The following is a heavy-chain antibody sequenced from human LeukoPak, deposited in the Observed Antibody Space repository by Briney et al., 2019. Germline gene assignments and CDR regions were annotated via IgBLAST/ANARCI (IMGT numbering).Heavy chain of an antibody. J-gene: IGHJ4*02. CDR2: IYYSGST. V-gene: IGHV4-59*01. Sequence: SETLSLTCTVSGGSISSYYWSWIRQPPGKGLEWIGYIYYSGSTNYNPSLKSRVTISVDTSKNQFSLKLSSVTAADTAVYYCARAGRGYSCGYFDYWGQGTLVTVSS. D-gene: IGHD5-18*01. CDR1: GGSISSYY. CDR3: ARAGRGYSCGYFDY.